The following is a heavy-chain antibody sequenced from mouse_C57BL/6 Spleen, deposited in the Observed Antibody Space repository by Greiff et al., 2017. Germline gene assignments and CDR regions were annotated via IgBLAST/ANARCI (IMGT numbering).Heavy chain of an antibody. CDR1: GYAFTNYL. Sequence: VQLQESGAELVRPGTSVKVSCKASGYAFTNYLIEWVKQRPGQGLEWIGVINPGSGGTNYNEKFKGKATLTADKSSSTAYMQLSSLTSEDSAVYFCARNYGSRWYFDVWGTGTTVTVSS. CDR3: ARNYGSRWYFDV. V-gene: IGHV1-54*01. CDR2: INPGSGGT. D-gene: IGHD1-1*01. J-gene: IGHJ1*03.